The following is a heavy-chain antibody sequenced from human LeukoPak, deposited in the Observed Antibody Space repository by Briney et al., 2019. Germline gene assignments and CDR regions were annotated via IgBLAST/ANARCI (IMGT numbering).Heavy chain of an antibody. J-gene: IGHJ4*02. V-gene: IGHV1-2*02. CDR2: INPNSGGT. Sequence: VASVKVSCKASGYTFTGYYMHWVRQAPGQGLEWMGWINPNSGGTNYAQKFQGRVTMTRDTSISTAYMELSRLRSDDTAAYYCARPEDYDSSGYSYYFDYWGQGTLVTVSS. CDR1: GYTFTGYY. D-gene: IGHD3-22*01. CDR3: ARPEDYDSSGYSYYFDY.